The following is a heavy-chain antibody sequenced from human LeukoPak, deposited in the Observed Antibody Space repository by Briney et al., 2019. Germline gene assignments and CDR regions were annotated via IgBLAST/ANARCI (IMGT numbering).Heavy chain of an antibody. Sequence: PGGSLRLSCAASGFDFNVYSMNWVRQAPGKGLEWGSSISSSSSYIYYADSVKGRFTISRDNANASLYLQMNSLRAEDTAVYYCARVPDSSGYYEDYFDYWGQGTLVTVSS. V-gene: IGHV3-21*01. D-gene: IGHD3-22*01. CDR2: ISSSSSYI. CDR1: GFDFNVYS. CDR3: ARVPDSSGYYEDYFDY. J-gene: IGHJ4*02.